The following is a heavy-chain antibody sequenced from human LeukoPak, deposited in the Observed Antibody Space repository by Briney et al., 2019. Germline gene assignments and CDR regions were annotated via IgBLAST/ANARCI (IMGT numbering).Heavy chain of an antibody. Sequence: SETLSLTCTVSGYSISSGYYWGWIRQPPGKGLEWIGSIYYSGSTYYNPSLKSRVTISVDTSKNQFSLKLSSVTAADTAVYYCARNNYDFWSGKNDYWGQGTLVTVSS. CDR3: ARNNYDFWSGKNDY. CDR1: GYSISSGYY. V-gene: IGHV4-38-2*02. D-gene: IGHD3-3*01. J-gene: IGHJ4*02. CDR2: IYYSGST.